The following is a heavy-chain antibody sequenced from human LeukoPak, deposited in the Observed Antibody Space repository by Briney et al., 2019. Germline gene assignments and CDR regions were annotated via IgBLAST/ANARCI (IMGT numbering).Heavy chain of an antibody. CDR1: GLTFSSYA. CDR3: AIPGTAAAGGFDY. D-gene: IGHD6-13*01. J-gene: IGHJ4*02. V-gene: IGHV3-53*01. Sequence: GGSLRLSCAASGLTFSSYAMSWVRQAPGKGLEWVSVIYSGGSTYYADSVKGRFTISRDNSKNTLYLQMNSLRAEDTAVYYCAIPGTAAAGGFDYWGQGTLVTVSS. CDR2: IYSGGST.